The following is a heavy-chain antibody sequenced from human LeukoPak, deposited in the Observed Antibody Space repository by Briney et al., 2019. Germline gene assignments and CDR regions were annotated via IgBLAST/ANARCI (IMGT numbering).Heavy chain of an antibody. V-gene: IGHV3-23*01. CDR2: ISGSGGST. J-gene: IGHJ4*02. Sequence: GGSLRLSCAASGFTFSSYGMSWVRQAPGKGLEWVSAISGSGGSTYYADSVKGRFTISRDNSKNTLYLQMNSLRAEDTAVYYCAKDGPMRYYGSGSYFDYWGQGTLVTVSS. CDR3: AKDGPMRYYGSGSYFDY. CDR1: GFTFSSYG. D-gene: IGHD3-10*01.